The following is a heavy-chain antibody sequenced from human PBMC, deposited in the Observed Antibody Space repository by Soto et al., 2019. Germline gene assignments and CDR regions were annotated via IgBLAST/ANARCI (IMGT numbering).Heavy chain of an antibody. CDR1: DGSISTYY. Sequence: PSETLSLTCTVSDGSISTYYCNWIRQPAGKGLECIWRIDASGSADYYPSLKSRVTVSVDTYKNQFSLRLRSVTAADSAVYYCARGGHDFWSGPFAYWGQGVEVTVS. J-gene: IGHJ4*02. D-gene: IGHD3-3*01. CDR3: ARGGHDFWSGPFAY. V-gene: IGHV4-4*07. CDR2: IDASGSA.